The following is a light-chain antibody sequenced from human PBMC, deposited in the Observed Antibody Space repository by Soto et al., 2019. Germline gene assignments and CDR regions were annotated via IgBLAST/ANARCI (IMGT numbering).Light chain of an antibody. Sequence: QSVLTQPRSMSGSPGQSLTISCTGTSSDVGGYDYVSWYQHHPGTVPKLLIYDVTNRPSGVPHRFSGSKSGNTASLTISGRHAEDEAYYYCCSYAGISTRYVFGTGTKLTVL. V-gene: IGLV2-11*01. CDR2: DVT. J-gene: IGLJ1*01. CDR1: SSDVGGYDY. CDR3: CSYAGISTRYV.